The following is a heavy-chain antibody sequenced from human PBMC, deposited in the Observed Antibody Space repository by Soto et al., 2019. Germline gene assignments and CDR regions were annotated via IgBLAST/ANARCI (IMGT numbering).Heavy chain of an antibody. CDR2: IIPIFGTA. V-gene: IGHV1-69*13. Sequence: SVNVSCNASGGTFSSYAISWVRQAPGQGLAWIGGIIPIFGTANYAQKFQGRVTITADESTSTAYMELSSLRSEDTAVYYCASRILRLGELSLSRDPYYYYYGMDVWGQGTTVTVSS. D-gene: IGHD3-16*02. CDR1: GGTFSSYA. J-gene: IGHJ6*02. CDR3: ASRILRLGELSLSRDPYYYYYGMDV.